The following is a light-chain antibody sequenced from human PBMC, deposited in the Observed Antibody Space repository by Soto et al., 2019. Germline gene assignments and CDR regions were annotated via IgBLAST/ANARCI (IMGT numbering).Light chain of an antibody. V-gene: IGLV2-14*01. Sequence: QSVLTQPASVSGSPGQSITISCTGTSSDVGGYNYVSWYQQHPGTAPKLMIYDVSNRPSGVSNRCSGAKSGNTAALTISGRQAEDEADDYCSAYTSSSTLNLVFGGGTKLTVL. J-gene: IGLJ2*01. CDR1: SSDVGGYNY. CDR3: SAYTSSSTLNLV. CDR2: DVS.